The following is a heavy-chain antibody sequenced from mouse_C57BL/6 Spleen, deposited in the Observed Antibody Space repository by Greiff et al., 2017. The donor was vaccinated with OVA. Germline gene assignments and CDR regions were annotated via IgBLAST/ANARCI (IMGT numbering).Heavy chain of an antibody. J-gene: IGHJ2*01. CDR3: ARHGSSPRYFDY. D-gene: IGHD1-1*01. CDR2: ISDGGSYT. V-gene: IGHV5-4*01. Sequence: EVQRVESGGGLVKPGGSLKLSCAASGFTFSSYAMSWVRQTPEKRLEWVATISDGGSYTYYPDNVKGRFTISRDNAKNNLYLQMSHLKAEDTAMYYCARHGSSPRYFDYWGQGTTLTVSS. CDR1: GFTFSSYA.